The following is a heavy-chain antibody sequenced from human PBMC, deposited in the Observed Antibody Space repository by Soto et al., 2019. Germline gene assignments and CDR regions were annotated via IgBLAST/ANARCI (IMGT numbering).Heavy chain of an antibody. J-gene: IGHJ6*02. CDR3: ARNIPVTTAYYYYGLDV. D-gene: IGHD4-17*01. CDR1: GGSISSYY. CDR2: IYYSGST. V-gene: IGHV4-59*01. Sequence: SETLSLTCTVSGGSISSYYWSWIRQPPGKGLEWIGHIYYSGSTNYNPSLKSRVTISVDTSKNQFSLKLSSVTAADTAVYYCARNIPVTTAYYYYGLDVWGQGTTVTVSS.